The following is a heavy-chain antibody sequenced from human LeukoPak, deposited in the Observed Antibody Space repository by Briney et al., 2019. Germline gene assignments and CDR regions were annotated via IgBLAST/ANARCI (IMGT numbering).Heavy chain of an antibody. CDR1: GGSISSYY. CDR3: AKVLTGSQDY. J-gene: IGHJ4*02. CDR2: IGGGGENT. Sequence: QSSETLSLTCTVSGGSISSYYWSWVRQAPGKGLEWVSTIGGGGENTYYADSVKGRFTISRDSSKNTVYLHMKSLRAEDTAVYFCAKVLTGSQDYWGQGTLVTVSS. V-gene: IGHV3-23*01. D-gene: IGHD1-14*01.